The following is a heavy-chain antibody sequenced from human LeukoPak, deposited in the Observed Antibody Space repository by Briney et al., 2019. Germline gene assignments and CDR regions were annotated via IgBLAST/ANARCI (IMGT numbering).Heavy chain of an antibody. CDR3: ARGMDYDSSGYPYYYYYYYMDV. CDR1: GYSLSSGDY. J-gene: IGHJ6*03. D-gene: IGHD3-22*01. CDR2: IYYSVST. Sequence: SETLSLTCNVSGYSLSSGDYWGWIRQPPGKGLEWIGSIYYSVSTYYNPSLRSRVTISLDTSKHQFSLKLSSVTAADTAVYYCARGMDYDSSGYPYYYYYYYMDVWSKGTTVTISS. V-gene: IGHV4-38-2*02.